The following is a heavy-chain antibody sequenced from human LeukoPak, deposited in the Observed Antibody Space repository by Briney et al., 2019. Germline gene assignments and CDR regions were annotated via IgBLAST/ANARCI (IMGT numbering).Heavy chain of an antibody. CDR2: IYTSGST. J-gene: IGHJ4*02. CDR1: GGSISSGSYY. Sequence: SETLSLTCTVSGGSISSGSYYWSWIRQPAGKGLEWIGRIYTSGSTNYNPSLKSRVTISVDTSKNQFSLKLSSVTAADTAVYYCARIYTFGGVIIDYWGQGTLVTVSS. CDR3: ARIYTFGGVIIDY. D-gene: IGHD3-16*02. V-gene: IGHV4-61*02.